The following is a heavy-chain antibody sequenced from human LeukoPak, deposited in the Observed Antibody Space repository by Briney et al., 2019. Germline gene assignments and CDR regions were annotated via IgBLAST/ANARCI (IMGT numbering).Heavy chain of an antibody. CDR1: GGSICSGSYY. J-gene: IGHJ4*02. D-gene: IGHD3-10*01. Sequence: SETLSLTCTVSGGSICSGSYYWSWIRQPAGKGLEWIGRIYTSESTNYNPSLKSRVTISVDTSKNQFSLKLSSVTAADTAVYYCASSYHYNDYWGQGTLVTVSS. V-gene: IGHV4-61*02. CDR3: ASSYHYNDY. CDR2: IYTSEST.